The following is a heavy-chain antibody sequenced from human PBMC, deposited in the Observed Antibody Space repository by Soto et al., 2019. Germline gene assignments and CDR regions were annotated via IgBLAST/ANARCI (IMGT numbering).Heavy chain of an antibody. Sequence: QVQLVQSGAEVKKPGASVKVSCKASGYTFTSYAMHWVRQAPGQRLEWMGWINAGNGNTKYSQKFQGRVTITRDTSASTAYMELSRLRSEDTAVYYCARGGIAVAGNGNWFDPWGQGTLVTVSS. D-gene: IGHD6-19*01. CDR3: ARGGIAVAGNGNWFDP. CDR1: GYTFTSYA. V-gene: IGHV1-3*01. CDR2: INAGNGNT. J-gene: IGHJ5*02.